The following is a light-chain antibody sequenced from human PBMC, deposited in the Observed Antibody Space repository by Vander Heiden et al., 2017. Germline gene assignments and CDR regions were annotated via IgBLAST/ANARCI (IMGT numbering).Light chain of an antibody. Sequence: QSALTQPASVSGSPGPSITISCTGTSRAVGGYNYVSWYQQHPGKAPKLMIYEGSKPPPRVSYPFPGSQSGQPGPPAQPGLQAEDEADYYCSSYTSSSTWVFGGGTKLTVL. J-gene: IGLJ3*02. V-gene: IGLV2-14*01. CDR2: EGS. CDR3: SSYTSSSTWV. CDR1: SRAVGGYNY.